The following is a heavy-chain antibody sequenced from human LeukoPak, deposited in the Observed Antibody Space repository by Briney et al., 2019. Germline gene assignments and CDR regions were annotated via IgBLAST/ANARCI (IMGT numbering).Heavy chain of an antibody. CDR1: GFTFSSYA. V-gene: IGHV3-30*04. Sequence: GRSLRLSCAASGFTFSSYAMHWVRQAPGKGLEWVAVISYDGSNKYYADSVKGRFTISRDNSKNTLYLQTNSLRAEDTAVYYCAKDPKRPPGVWGQGTLVTVSS. CDR2: ISYDGSNK. CDR3: AKDPKRPPGV. J-gene: IGHJ4*02.